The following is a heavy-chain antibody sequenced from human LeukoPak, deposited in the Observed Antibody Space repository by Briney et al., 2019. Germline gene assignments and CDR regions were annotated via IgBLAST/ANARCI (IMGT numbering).Heavy chain of an antibody. Sequence: GGSLRLSCAASGFTFSSYGMHWVRQAPGKGLEWVAVISYDGSNKYYADSVKGRFTISRDNSKNTVYLQMNSLRAEDTAVYYXARAVTYYYDSSGYAGYWGQGTLVTVSS. V-gene: IGHV3-30*03. CDR2: ISYDGSNK. CDR3: ARAVTYYYDSSGYAGY. J-gene: IGHJ4*02. D-gene: IGHD3-22*01. CDR1: GFTFSSYG.